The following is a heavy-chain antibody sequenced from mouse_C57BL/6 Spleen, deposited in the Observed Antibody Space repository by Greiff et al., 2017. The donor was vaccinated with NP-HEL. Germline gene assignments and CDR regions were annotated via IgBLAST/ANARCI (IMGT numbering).Heavy chain of an antibody. CDR3: ARHPITTVVAPYYAMDY. V-gene: IGHV5-9*01. CDR2: ISGGGGNT. D-gene: IGHD1-1*01. J-gene: IGHJ4*01. Sequence: EVKLMESGGGLVKPGGSLKLSCAASGFTFSSYTMSWVRQTPEKRLEWVATISGGGGNTYYPDSVKGRFTISRDNAKNTLYLQMSSLRSEDTALYYCARHPITTVVAPYYAMDYWGQGTSVTVSS. CDR1: GFTFSSYT.